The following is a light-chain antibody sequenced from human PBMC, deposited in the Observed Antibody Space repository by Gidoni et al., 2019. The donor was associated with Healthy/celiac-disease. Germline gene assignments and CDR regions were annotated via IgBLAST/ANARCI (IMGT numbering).Light chain of an antibody. CDR3: QQYNNWPDT. J-gene: IGKJ2*01. V-gene: IGKV3-15*01. CDR2: GAS. Sequence: ELVMTQSPATLSVSPGERATLSCRASQSVSNNLAWYQQKPGQAPRLLIYGASNRATGIPARFSGSGSGTEFTLTISSLQSEDFAVYYCQQYNNWPDTFGQGTKLEI. CDR1: QSVSNN.